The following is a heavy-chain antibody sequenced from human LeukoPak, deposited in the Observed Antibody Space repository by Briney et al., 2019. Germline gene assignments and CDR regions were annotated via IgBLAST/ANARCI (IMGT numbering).Heavy chain of an antibody. D-gene: IGHD6-19*01. V-gene: IGHV3-30-3*01. CDR2: ISFDGSNK. CDR3: ARDILAVAGTGYFDS. CDR1: GFTFSSYA. J-gene: IGHJ4*02. Sequence: GGSLRLSCAASGFTFSSYAMHWVRQAPGKGLEWVAVISFDGSNKYYADSVKGRFTISRDNSKNTLYPQMNSLRAEDTAVYYCARDILAVAGTGYFDSWGQGTLVTVSS.